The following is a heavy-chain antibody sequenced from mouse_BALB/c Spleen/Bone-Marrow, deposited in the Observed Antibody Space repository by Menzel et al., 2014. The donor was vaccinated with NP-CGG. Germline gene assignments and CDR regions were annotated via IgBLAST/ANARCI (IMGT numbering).Heavy chain of an antibody. CDR3: TRVYYYGRPWFAY. V-gene: IGHV1S22*01. CDR2: IYPGSGST. J-gene: IGHJ3*01. CDR1: GYTFTSYW. Sequence: LQQSGSELVRPGASVKLSCKASGYTFTSYWMHWVKQRPGQGLEWIGNIYPGSGSTNYDEKFKSKATLTVDTSSSTAYMQLSSLTSEDSAVYYCTRVYYYGRPWFAYWGQGTLVTVSA. D-gene: IGHD1-1*01.